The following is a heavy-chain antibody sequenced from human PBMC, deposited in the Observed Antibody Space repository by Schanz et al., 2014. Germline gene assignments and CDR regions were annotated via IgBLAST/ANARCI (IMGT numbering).Heavy chain of an antibody. D-gene: IGHD2-15*01. CDR1: GFTFFGSFA. Sequence: EVQLLESGGGLVQPGGSLRLSCVASGFTFFGSFAMSWVRQAPGKGPEWVSSLTGSGGGTYYADSVRGRFAISRDNSRNTVYLQMSSLRAEDTAVYYCVKDDRGDVVVVAANYWGQGAQVIVSS. J-gene: IGHJ4*02. CDR3: VKDDRGDVVVVAANY. V-gene: IGHV3-23*01. CDR2: LTGSGGGT.